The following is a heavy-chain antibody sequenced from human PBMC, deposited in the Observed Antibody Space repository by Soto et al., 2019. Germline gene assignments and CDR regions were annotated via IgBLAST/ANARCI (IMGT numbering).Heavy chain of an antibody. J-gene: IGHJ3*01. Sequence: QVQLQESGPGLVKPSGTLSLTCAVSGDSISNSRWWTWVRQPPGKGLEWIGDSFHSGDTNYNPSLKSRVFISVDKSQNQFSLKVSSVTAADPAVYYCAYSTGWYRHDVWGQGTLVTVSS. D-gene: IGHD6-19*01. V-gene: IGHV4-4*02. CDR2: SFHSGDT. CDR3: AYSTGWYRHDV. CDR1: GDSISNSRW.